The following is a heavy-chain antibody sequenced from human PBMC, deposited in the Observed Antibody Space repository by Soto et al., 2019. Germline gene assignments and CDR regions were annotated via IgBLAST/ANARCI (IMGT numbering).Heavy chain of an antibody. Sequence: EVQLLESGGGLVQPGGSLRLSCAASGFTFSSYAMSWVRQAPGKGLEWVSAISGSGGGTYYADSVKGRFTISRDNSKNTLYLQMNSLRAEDTAVYYCANDVVVPAARYYFDYWGQGTLVTVSS. CDR2: ISGSGGGT. CDR1: GFTFSSYA. J-gene: IGHJ4*02. D-gene: IGHD2-2*01. CDR3: ANDVVVPAARYYFDY. V-gene: IGHV3-23*01.